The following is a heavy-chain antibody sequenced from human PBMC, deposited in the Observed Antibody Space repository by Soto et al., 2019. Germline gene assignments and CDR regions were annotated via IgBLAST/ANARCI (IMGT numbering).Heavy chain of an antibody. J-gene: IGHJ4*02. CDR2: IYYSGST. V-gene: IGHV4-61*05. CDR3: ARVRGPNYFDY. CDR1: GDSISSSNYY. Sequence: PSETLSLTCTVSGDSISSSNYYWGWIRQPPGKGLEWIGYIYYSGSTNYNPSLKSRVTISVDTSKNQFSLKLSSVTAADTAVYYCARVRGPNYFDYWGQGTLVTVSS.